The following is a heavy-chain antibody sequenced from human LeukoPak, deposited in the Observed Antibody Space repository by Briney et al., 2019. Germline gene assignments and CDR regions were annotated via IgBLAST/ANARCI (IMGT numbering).Heavy chain of an antibody. Sequence: SETLSLTCTVSGGSLSSGDYYWSWIRQPPGKGLEWIGYIYYSGSTNYNPSLKSRVTISVDTSKNQFSLKLSSVTAADTAVYYCARVPSSRFGELLYYFDYWGQGTLVTVSS. CDR1: GGSLSSGDYY. D-gene: IGHD3-10*01. CDR3: ARVPSSRFGELLYYFDY. V-gene: IGHV4-61*08. J-gene: IGHJ4*02. CDR2: IYYSGST.